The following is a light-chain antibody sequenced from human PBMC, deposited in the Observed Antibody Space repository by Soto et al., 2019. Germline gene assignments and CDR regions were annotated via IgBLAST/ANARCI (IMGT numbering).Light chain of an antibody. CDR3: QQYGSSLIT. CDR2: GAS. J-gene: IGKJ5*01. CDR1: QSVTSNS. V-gene: IGKV3-20*01. Sequence: EIVLPQSPGTLSLSPGEGATLSCRASQSVTSNSLAWYHQKPGQPPRLLIYGASSRATGIPDRFSGSGSGTDFTLTISRLEPEDFAVYYCQQYGSSLITFGQGTRLEIK.